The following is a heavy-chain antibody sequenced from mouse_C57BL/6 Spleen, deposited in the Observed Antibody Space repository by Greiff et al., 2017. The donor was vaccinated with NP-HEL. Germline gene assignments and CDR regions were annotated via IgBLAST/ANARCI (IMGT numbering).Heavy chain of an antibody. V-gene: IGHV14-4*01. CDR3: TTGWLLRYYAMDY. CDR2: IDPENGDT. Sequence: VQLKESGADLVRPGASVKLSCTASGFNIKDDYMHWVKQRPEQGLEWIGWIDPENGDTEYASNVQGRATITADNSTNTAYLQLSSLTSEDTAVYYCTTGWLLRYYAMDYWGQGTSVTVSS. D-gene: IGHD2-3*01. J-gene: IGHJ4*01. CDR1: GFNIKDDY.